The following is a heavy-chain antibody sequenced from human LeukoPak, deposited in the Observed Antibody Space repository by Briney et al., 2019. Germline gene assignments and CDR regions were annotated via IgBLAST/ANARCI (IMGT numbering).Heavy chain of an antibody. CDR2: ISSSSSYI. V-gene: IGHV3-21*01. CDR3: ARQSSGYDLGY. Sequence: GGSLRLSCAASGFTFSSYSMNWVRQAPGKGLEWVSSISSSSSYIYYADPVKGRFTISRDNAKNSLYLQMNSLRAEDTAVYYCARQSSGYDLGYWGQGTLVTVSS. J-gene: IGHJ4*02. CDR1: GFTFSSYS. D-gene: IGHD5-12*01.